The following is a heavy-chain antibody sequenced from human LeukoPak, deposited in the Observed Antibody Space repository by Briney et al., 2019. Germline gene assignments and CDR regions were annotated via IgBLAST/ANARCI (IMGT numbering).Heavy chain of an antibody. CDR3: AREGVAATGLDY. CDR1: GYTFSIYN. J-gene: IGHJ4*02. CDR2: INPSGGSA. D-gene: IGHD6-13*01. V-gene: IGHV1-46*01. Sequence: GASVKVSCKASGYTFSIYNMHWVRQAPGQGLEWMGIINPSGGSASDTQKFQGRVTMTRDTSTSTLYMELSSLRSEDTAVYYCAREGVAATGLDYWGQGTLVIVSS.